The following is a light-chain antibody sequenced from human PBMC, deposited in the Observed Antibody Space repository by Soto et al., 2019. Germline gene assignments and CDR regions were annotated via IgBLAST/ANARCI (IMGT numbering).Light chain of an antibody. Sequence: QSALTQPPSVSAAPGQKVTIPCSGGGSNIGSNDVCWYQQVPGTAPKVLIYDNNKRPSGIPDRFSGSKSGTSATLGISGLQTGDEADYYCGTWHSDSYVFGSGTKVTVL. V-gene: IGLV1-51*01. CDR2: DNN. CDR3: GTWHSDSYV. CDR1: GSNIGSND. J-gene: IGLJ1*01.